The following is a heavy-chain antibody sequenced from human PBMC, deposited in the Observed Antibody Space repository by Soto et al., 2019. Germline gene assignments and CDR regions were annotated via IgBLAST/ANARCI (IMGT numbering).Heavy chain of an antibody. V-gene: IGHV4-30-4*01. CDR3: ARDNSVTTPPYYYYYGMDV. Sequence: PSETLSLTCTVSGGSISSGDYYWSWIRQPPGKGLEWIGYIYYSGSTYYNPSLKSRVTISVDTSKNQFSLELSSVTAADTAVYYCARDNSVTTPPYYYYYGMDVWGQGTTVTVSS. CDR2: IYYSGST. D-gene: IGHD4-17*01. J-gene: IGHJ6*02. CDR1: GGSISSGDYY.